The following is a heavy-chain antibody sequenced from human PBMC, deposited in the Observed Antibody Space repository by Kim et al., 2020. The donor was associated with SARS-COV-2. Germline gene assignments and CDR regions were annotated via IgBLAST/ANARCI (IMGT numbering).Heavy chain of an antibody. CDR3: ATDLRVLPTFQFDP. D-gene: IGHD3-16*01. J-gene: IGHJ5*02. Sequence: AQKFQGRVTMTEDTSTDTAYMELSSLRSEDTAVYYCATDLRVLPTFQFDPWGQGTLVTVSS. V-gene: IGHV1-24*01.